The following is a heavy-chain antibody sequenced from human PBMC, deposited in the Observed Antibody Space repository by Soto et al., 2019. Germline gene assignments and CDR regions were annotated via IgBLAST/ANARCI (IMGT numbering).Heavy chain of an antibody. D-gene: IGHD5-18*01. J-gene: IGHJ6*02. CDR3: AREPIQLWYYYYYGMDV. CDR1: GYTFTSCG. CDR2: ISAYNGNT. Sequence: ASVKVSCKASGYTFTSCGISWVRQAPGQGLEWMGWISAYNGNTNYAQKLQGRVTMTTDTSTSTAYMELRSLRSDDTAVYYCAREPIQLWYYYYYGMDVWGQGTTVTVSS. V-gene: IGHV1-18*01.